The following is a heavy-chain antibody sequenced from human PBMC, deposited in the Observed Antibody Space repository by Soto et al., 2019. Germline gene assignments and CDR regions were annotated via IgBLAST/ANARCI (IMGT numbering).Heavy chain of an antibody. J-gene: IGHJ6*03. V-gene: IGHV3-48*01. CDR1: GFTFSSYS. CDR2: ISSSSSTI. CDR3: ARGHYYYMDV. Sequence: EVQLVESGGGLVQPGGSLRLSCAASGFTFSSYSMNWVRQAPGKGLEWVSYISSSSSTIYYADSVKGRFTISRDNAKNSLYLQMNSLSAEDTAVYYCARGHYYYMDVWGKGTTVTVSS.